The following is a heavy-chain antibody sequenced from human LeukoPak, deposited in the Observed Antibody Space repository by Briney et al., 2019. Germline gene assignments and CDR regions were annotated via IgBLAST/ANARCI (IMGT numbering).Heavy chain of an antibody. Sequence: SETLSLTCTVSGDSLTGYYWGWIRQPPGKGLEWIGNIYYTGNTYYNPSLKSRVTISIDTSKNQFSLKLSSVTAADTAVYYCAREAYCGGDCYSGFDYWGQGTLVTVPS. J-gene: IGHJ4*02. CDR1: GDSLTGYY. D-gene: IGHD2-21*02. CDR2: IYYTGNT. CDR3: AREAYCGGDCYSGFDY. V-gene: IGHV4-39*07.